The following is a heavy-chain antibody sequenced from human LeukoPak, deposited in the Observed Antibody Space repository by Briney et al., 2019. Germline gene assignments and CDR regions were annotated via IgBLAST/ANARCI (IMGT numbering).Heavy chain of an antibody. CDR1: GGSISSYY. V-gene: IGHV4-59*01. D-gene: IGHD4-17*01. Sequence: SETLSLTGTVSGGSISSYYWSWIRQPPGKGLEWIGYIYYSGSTNYNPSLKSRVTISVDTSKNQFSLKLSSVTAADTAVYYCARAGDDYGDYVPYYFDYWGQGTLVTVSS. CDR2: IYYSGST. J-gene: IGHJ4*02. CDR3: ARAGDDYGDYVPYYFDY.